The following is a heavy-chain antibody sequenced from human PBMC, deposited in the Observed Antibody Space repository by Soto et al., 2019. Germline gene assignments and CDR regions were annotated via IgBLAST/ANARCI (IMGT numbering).Heavy chain of an antibody. CDR3: AIKAYGAGSYYDY. D-gene: IGHD3-10*01. V-gene: IGHV4-59*01. CDR1: GGSISSYY. Sequence: SETLSLTCTVSGGSISSYYWSWIRQPPGKGLEWIGYIYYSGSTNYNPSLKSRVTISVDTSKNQFSLKPSSVTAADTAVYYCAIKAYGAGSYYDYWGQGTLVTVSS. CDR2: IYYSGST. J-gene: IGHJ4*02.